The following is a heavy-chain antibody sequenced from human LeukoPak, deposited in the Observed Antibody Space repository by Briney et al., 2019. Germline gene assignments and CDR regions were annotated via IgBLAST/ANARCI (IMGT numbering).Heavy chain of an antibody. CDR3: ARGWPPDY. J-gene: IGHJ4*02. CDR2: ILYDGTNK. CDR1: GFTFSGYA. D-gene: IGHD5-24*01. V-gene: IGHV3-30-3*01. Sequence: GGSLRLSCAAPGFTFSGYAMQWVRQAPGKGLEWVAVILYDGTNKYYADSVKGRFTISRDNSKSTLYLQMNSLRPEDTAVYYCARGWPPDYWGQGTLVTVSS.